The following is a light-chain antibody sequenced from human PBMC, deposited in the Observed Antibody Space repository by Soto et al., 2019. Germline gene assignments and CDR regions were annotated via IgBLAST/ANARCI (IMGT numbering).Light chain of an antibody. J-gene: IGKJ5*01. Sequence: EIVMTQSPATLSVSPGERATLSCRASQSVTGNLAWYQQKPVQAHSLLIYGASTRATGLPARFSGSGSGTEFTLTISSLQSEDFAVYYCQQYNNWLITFGQGTRLEIK. CDR1: QSVTGN. V-gene: IGKV3-15*01. CDR2: GAS. CDR3: QQYNNWLIT.